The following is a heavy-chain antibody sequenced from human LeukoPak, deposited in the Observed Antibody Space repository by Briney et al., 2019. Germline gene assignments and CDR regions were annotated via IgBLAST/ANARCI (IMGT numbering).Heavy chain of an antibody. CDR1: GYSISSGYY. V-gene: IGHV4-38-2*02. CDR3: ARVLSCGGDCYPNWFDP. Sequence: SETLSPTCTVSGYSISSGYYWGWIRQPPGKGLEWIGSIYHSGSTYYNPSLKSRVTISVDTSKNQFSLKLSSVTAADTAVYYCARVLSCGGDCYPNWFDPWGQGTLVTVSS. D-gene: IGHD2-21*01. J-gene: IGHJ5*02. CDR2: IYHSGST.